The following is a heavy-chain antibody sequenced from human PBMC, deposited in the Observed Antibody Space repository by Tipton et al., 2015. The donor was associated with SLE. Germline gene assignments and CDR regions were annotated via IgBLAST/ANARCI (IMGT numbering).Heavy chain of an antibody. CDR3: ARDPYSSSWYYMDV. CDR1: GFTISSNF. Sequence: SLRLSCAASGFTISSNFMSWVRQAPGKGLEWVSVIYSGGSTYYTDSVKGRFTISRHNSKNTLYLQMNSLRVDDTAVYYCARDPYSSSWYYMDVWGKGTTVTVSS. CDR2: IYSGGST. D-gene: IGHD6-13*01. J-gene: IGHJ6*03. V-gene: IGHV3-53*04.